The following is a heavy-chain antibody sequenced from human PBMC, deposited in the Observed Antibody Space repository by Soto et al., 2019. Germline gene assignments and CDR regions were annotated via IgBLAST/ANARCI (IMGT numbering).Heavy chain of an antibody. CDR2: IIPIFGTA. J-gene: IGHJ6*02. V-gene: IGHV1-69*12. CDR3: ASDIPGSGGYYYYGMDV. D-gene: IGHD3-10*01. CDR1: GGTFSSYA. Sequence: QVQLVQSGAEVKKPGSSVKVSCKASGGTFSSYAISWVRQAPGQGLEWMGGIIPIFGTANYAQKFQGRVTITADESTSTAYMELSSLRSEDTAVYYCASDIPGSGGYYYYGMDVWGQGTTVTVSS.